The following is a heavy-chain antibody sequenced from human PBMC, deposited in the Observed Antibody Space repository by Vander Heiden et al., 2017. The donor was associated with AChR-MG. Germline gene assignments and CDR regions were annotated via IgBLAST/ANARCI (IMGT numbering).Heavy chain of an antibody. V-gene: IGHV3-74*01. D-gene: IGHD4-17*01. CDR1: GFTFSRHW. J-gene: IGHJ4*02. CDR2: IKRDGTYT. CDR3: VRDDDDYGLDY. Sequence: EVQLVESGGGLVQPGGSLSLSCAASGFTFSRHWMHWVRQVPGKGLVCVSRIKRDGTYTDYADSVKGRFTISRDNAKNTLYLQMNSLRAEDTAIYYCVRDDDDYGLDYWGQGTLVTVSS.